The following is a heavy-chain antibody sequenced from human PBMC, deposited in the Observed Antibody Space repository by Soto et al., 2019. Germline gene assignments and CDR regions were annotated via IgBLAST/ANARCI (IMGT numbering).Heavy chain of an antibody. Sequence: SETLSLTCTVSGGSISSYYWSWIRQPPGKGLELIGYIYYSGSTNYNPSLKSRVTISVDTSKNQFSLKLSSVTAADTAVYYCARDLDYFDSGSYYFGARWFAPWGQGTLVIGSS. CDR3: ARDLDYFDSGSYYFGARWFAP. V-gene: IGHV4-59*01. CDR2: IYYSGST. CDR1: GGSISSYY. D-gene: IGHD3-10*01. J-gene: IGHJ5*02.